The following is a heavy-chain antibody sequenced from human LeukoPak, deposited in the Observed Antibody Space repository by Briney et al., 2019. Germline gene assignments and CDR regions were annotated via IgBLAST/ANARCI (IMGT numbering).Heavy chain of an antibody. D-gene: IGHD2-2*02. Sequence: GGSLRLSCAASGFTFRDYYMTWIRQAPGKGLEWISYISSAAYTLYSADSVKGRFTISRDNANNALFLQMNSLRAEDTAVYFCARGEYTTSSFDYWGLGTLVTVSS. V-gene: IGHV3-11*01. CDR3: ARGEYTTSSFDY. CDR1: GFTFRDYY. J-gene: IGHJ4*02. CDR2: ISSAAYTL.